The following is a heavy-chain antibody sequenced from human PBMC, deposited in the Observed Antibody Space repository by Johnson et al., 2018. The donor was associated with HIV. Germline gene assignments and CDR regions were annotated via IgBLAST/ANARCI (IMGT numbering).Heavy chain of an antibody. CDR2: NGDGSRL. CDR1: GFSFSSYD. CDR3: ARDDAFDI. V-gene: IGHV3-33*08. J-gene: IGHJ3*02. Sequence: QVQLVESGGGVVPPGRSLRVSCGASGFSFSSYDMHWVRQAPGKGLEWAGRINGDGSRLTYADSVKGRFTIARDNAKNTLYLQMNSLRAEDTAVYYCARDDAFDIWGQGTMVTVSS.